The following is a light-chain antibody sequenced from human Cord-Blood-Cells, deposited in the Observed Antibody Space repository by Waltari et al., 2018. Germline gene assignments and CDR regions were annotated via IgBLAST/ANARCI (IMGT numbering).Light chain of an antibody. CDR3: NSRDSSGNHLV. Sequence: SSELTQDHAVSVALGQTVRITCQGDSLRSHYASWYRQKPGQAPVLVIYGKNNRHSGIPDRFSGSSSGNTASLTITGAQAEDEADYYCNSRDSSGNHLVFGGGTKLTVL. J-gene: IGLJ3*02. CDR2: GKN. V-gene: IGLV3-19*01. CDR1: SLRSHY.